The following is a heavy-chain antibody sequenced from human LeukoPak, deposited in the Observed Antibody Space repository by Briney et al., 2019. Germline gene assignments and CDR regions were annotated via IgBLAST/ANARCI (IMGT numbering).Heavy chain of an antibody. CDR3: ARGVPTGIDYFDY. V-gene: IGHV3-7*01. CDR2: IKQDGSEK. Sequence: GGSLRLSCAASGFTFSSCWMSWVRQAPGKGLEWVANIKQDGSEKYYVDSVKGRFTISRDNAKNSLYLQMNSLRAEDTAVYYCARGVPTGIDYFDYWGQGTLVTVSS. J-gene: IGHJ4*02. D-gene: IGHD1-1*01. CDR1: GFTFSSCW.